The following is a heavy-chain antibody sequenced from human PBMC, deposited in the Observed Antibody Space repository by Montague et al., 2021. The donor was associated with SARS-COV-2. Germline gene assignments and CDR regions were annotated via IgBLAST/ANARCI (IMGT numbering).Heavy chain of an antibody. CDR1: GDSTRSSGYY. J-gene: IGHJ5*02. D-gene: IGHD3-16*02. CDR2: VYYSGST. V-gene: IGHV4-39*01. Sequence: SETLSLTCSVSGDSTRSSGYYWGWIRQPPGKGLEWIGTVYYSGSTNYNPSLKSRVTMPVDTSKNQFSLELRSVTAAGTAVYYCARLGFVELWLNLGWFDPWGQGTLVTVSS. CDR3: ARLGFVELWLNLGWFDP.